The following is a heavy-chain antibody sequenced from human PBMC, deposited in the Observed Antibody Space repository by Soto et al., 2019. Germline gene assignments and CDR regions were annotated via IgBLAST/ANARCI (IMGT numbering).Heavy chain of an antibody. V-gene: IGHV1-2*02. D-gene: IGHD3-9*01. Sequence: AAVKVSCKASGYTFINYYMHCVRHAPGEGVEVMGRINPKSGAPNYAQKFQGRLSMTWDTILKTADMELSSRMTADYAALYFSRQPGYISDWSYFDLWGKGTQVTVSS. J-gene: IGHJ4*02. CDR2: INPKSGAP. CDR1: GYTFINYY. CDR3: SRQPGYISDWSYFDL.